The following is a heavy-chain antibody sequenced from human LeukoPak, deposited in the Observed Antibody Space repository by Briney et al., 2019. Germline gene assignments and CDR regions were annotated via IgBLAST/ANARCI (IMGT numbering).Heavy chain of an antibody. Sequence: SETLSLTCTVSGDSIRTYYWSWIRKPPGKGLEWIGHIYNSGSTNYSPSLKSRVTISVDTSKNQFSLKLSSVTAADTAVYYCARFKRAGGWSYFDYWGQGTLVTVSS. CDR2: IYNSGST. CDR1: GDSIRTYY. J-gene: IGHJ4*02. V-gene: IGHV4-59*01. CDR3: ARFKRAGGWSYFDY. D-gene: IGHD6-19*01.